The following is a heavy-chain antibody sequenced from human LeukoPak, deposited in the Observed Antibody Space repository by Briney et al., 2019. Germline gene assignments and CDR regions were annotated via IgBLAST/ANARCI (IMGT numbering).Heavy chain of an antibody. Sequence: SETLSLTCTVSGGSISSSSYYWGWIRQPPGKGLEWIGSIYYSGSTYYNPSLKSRVTISVDTSKNQFSLKLSSVTAADTAVYYCARQGERASRRRYCSGGSCHNPFDYRGQGTLVTVSS. CDR2: IYYSGST. J-gene: IGHJ4*02. V-gene: IGHV4-39*01. D-gene: IGHD2-15*01. CDR3: ARQGERASRRRYCSGGSCHNPFDY. CDR1: GGSISSSSYY.